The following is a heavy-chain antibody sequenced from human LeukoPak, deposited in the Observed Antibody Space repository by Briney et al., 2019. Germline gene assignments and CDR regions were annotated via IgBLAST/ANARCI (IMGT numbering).Heavy chain of an antibody. J-gene: IGHJ5*02. CDR2: IYHSGST. D-gene: IGHD6-13*01. Sequence: PSETLSLTCSVAGYSISSGYNWGWIRQPPGKGLEWIGYIYHSGSTYYNPSLKSRVTISVDRSKNQFSLKLSSVTAADTAVYYCARVLRAAAAMGEENWFDPWGQGTLVTVSS. CDR3: ARVLRAAAAMGEENWFDP. CDR1: GYSISSGYN. V-gene: IGHV4-38-2*02.